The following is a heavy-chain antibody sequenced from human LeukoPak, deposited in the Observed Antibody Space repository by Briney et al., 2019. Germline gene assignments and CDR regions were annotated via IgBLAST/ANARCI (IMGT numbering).Heavy chain of an antibody. J-gene: IGHJ4*02. CDR1: GGSISSSSYY. Sequence: SQTLSLTCTVSGGSISSSSYYWGWIRQAPGKGLEWIVSIYYSGSTYYNPSLKSRVTISVDTSKNQFSLKLSSVTAADTAVYYCARDHSYYYDSSGYYSDYWGQGTLVTVSS. CDR2: IYYSGST. CDR3: ARDHSYYYDSSGYYSDY. V-gene: IGHV4-39*07. D-gene: IGHD3-22*01.